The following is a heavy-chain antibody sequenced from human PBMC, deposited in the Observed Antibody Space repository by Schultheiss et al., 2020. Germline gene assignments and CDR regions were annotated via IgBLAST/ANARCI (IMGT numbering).Heavy chain of an antibody. CDR3: AMGTSVLNVFDI. CDR1: GYTFTSYE. V-gene: IGHV1-8*01. D-gene: IGHD3-10*01. CDR2: MNPNNGDT. Sequence: ASVKVSCKASGYTFTSYEINWVRQATGQGLEWMGWMNPNNGDTGYAEKFQGRVTMTRDTSISTAYMELSRLRSDDTAVYYCAMGTSVLNVFDIWGQGTMVTVSS. J-gene: IGHJ3*02.